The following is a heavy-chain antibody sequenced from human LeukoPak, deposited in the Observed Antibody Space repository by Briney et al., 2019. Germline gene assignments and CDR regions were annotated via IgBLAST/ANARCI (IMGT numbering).Heavy chain of an antibody. Sequence: TSETLSLTRAVYGGSFSGYYWSWIRQPPGKGLEWIGEINHSGSTNYNPSLKSPVTISVDTSKNHFSLKLSSVTAADTAVYYCATSLSSWHAFDIWGQGTMVTVSS. D-gene: IGHD6-13*01. J-gene: IGHJ3*02. CDR2: INHSGST. CDR1: GGSFSGYY. CDR3: ATSLSSWHAFDI. V-gene: IGHV4-34*01.